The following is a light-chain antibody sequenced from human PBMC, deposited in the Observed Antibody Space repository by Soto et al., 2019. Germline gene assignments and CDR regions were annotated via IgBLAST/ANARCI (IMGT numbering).Light chain of an antibody. Sequence: EIVLTQSPGTLSLSPGERATLSCRASQSVASSHLAWYRQKPGQTPRLLIYDASRRATGIPDRISGSGSGTDFPLTLSRLEPEDFGVYYCQQYGSAPFAFGPGTKVDIK. V-gene: IGKV3-20*01. CDR2: DAS. J-gene: IGKJ3*01. CDR3: QQYGSAPFA. CDR1: QSVASSH.